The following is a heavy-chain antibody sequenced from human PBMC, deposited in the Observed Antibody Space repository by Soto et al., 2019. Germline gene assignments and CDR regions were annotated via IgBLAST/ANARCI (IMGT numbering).Heavy chain of an antibody. CDR2: INSDGSST. CDR1: GFSFSNFW. CDR3: ARGARNGAFEI. J-gene: IGHJ3*02. Sequence: EVQLVESGGGLVRPGGSLRLSCAASGFSFSNFWMHWVRQAPGKGLVWVSRINSDGSSTSYADSVKGRFTISRDNAKNTLYLQMNSLTAEDTAVYYCARGARNGAFEIWGQGTMVTVSS. V-gene: IGHV3-74*01. D-gene: IGHD2-8*01.